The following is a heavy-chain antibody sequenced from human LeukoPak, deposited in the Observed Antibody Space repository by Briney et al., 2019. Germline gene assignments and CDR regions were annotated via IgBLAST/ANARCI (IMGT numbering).Heavy chain of an antibody. CDR3: AKGLDFWSGYYLVD. Sequence: GGSLRLSCAPSGFTFDDYAMHWVRQAPGKGLEWVSGISWNSGSIGYADSVKGRFTISRDNAKNSLYLQMNSLRAEDTALYYCAKGLDFWSGYYLVDWGQGTLVTVSS. D-gene: IGHD3-3*01. CDR1: GFTFDDYA. CDR2: ISWNSGSI. V-gene: IGHV3-9*01. J-gene: IGHJ4*02.